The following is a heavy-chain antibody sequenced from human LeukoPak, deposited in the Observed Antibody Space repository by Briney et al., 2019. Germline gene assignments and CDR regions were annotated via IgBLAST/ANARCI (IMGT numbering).Heavy chain of an antibody. CDR3: ARDIVVVPAALSYYYYYGMDV. J-gene: IGHJ6*02. Sequence: SETLSLTCAVYGGSFSGYYWSWIRQPPGKGLEWIGGINHSGSTNYNPSLKSRVTISVDTSKNQFSLKLSSVTAADTAVYYCARDIVVVPAALSYYYYYGMDVWGQGTTVTVSS. CDR1: GGSFSGYY. D-gene: IGHD2-2*01. CDR2: INHSGST. V-gene: IGHV4-34*01.